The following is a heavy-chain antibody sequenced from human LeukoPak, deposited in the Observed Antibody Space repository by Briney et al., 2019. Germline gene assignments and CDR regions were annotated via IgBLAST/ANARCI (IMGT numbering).Heavy chain of an antibody. V-gene: IGHV3-23*01. Sequence: QTGGSLRLSCAASGFTFSSYAMTWVRQAPGKGLEWVSSISASFGSTYYADSVKGRFTISRDNSKNTLYLQMNSLRAEDTAVYYCAKSGYNRFDYWGQGTLVTVSS. D-gene: IGHD5-24*01. J-gene: IGHJ4*02. CDR1: GFTFSSYA. CDR3: AKSGYNRFDY. CDR2: ISASFGST.